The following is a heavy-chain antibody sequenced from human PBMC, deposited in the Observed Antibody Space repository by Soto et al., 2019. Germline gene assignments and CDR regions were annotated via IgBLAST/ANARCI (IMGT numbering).Heavy chain of an antibody. Sequence: SVKVSCKASGGTFSSYTIIWVRQAPGQGLEWMGRIIPILGITNYAQKFQGRVTISADKSTSTAYMELSSLRSQDTAVYYCARLRMATVTTGNDYWGQGTLVTVSS. CDR1: GGTFSSYT. J-gene: IGHJ4*02. CDR3: ARLRMATVTTGNDY. V-gene: IGHV1-69*02. D-gene: IGHD3-10*01. CDR2: IIPILGIT.